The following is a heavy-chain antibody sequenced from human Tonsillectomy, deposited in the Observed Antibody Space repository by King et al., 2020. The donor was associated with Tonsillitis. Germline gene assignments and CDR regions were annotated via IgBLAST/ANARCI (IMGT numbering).Heavy chain of an antibody. D-gene: IGHD6-6*01. CDR1: GFTFSSFT. V-gene: IGHV3-21*01. Sequence: VQLVESGGGLVKPGGSLRLSCAASGFTFSSFTMTWVRQAPGKGLEWVSCVSRTSASIKYADSVKGRFTISRDNAKNSLYLQMNSLRADDTAIYYCAQDPEGGSSYFDFWGQGTLVTVSS. CDR3: AQDPEGGSSYFDF. J-gene: IGHJ4*02. CDR2: VSRTSASI.